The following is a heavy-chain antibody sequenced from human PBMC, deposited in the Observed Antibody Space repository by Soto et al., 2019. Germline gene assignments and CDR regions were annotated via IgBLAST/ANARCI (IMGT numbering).Heavy chain of an antibody. CDR3: VRRHYSGSRPNHS. CDR2: IHPSDSDV. CDR1: GYDFSNFW. Sequence: GQSLKISCKDYGYDFSNFWFGWVRQVSGKGLEWMGIIHPSDSDVQYSPSFQGQVTISVDKSVTTAYLQWSNLQASDSAMYYCVRRHYSGSRPNHSWGQGTLVTVSS. D-gene: IGHD3-10*01. V-gene: IGHV5-51*01. J-gene: IGHJ4*02.